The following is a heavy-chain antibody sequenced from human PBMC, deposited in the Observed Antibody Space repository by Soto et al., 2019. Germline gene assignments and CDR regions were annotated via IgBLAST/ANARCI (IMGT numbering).Heavy chain of an antibody. Sequence: SETLSLTCTVSGGSISAGDYYWNWIRQPPGKGLEWIGYIYYTGTTKYNPSIKRRATLSVVTSKNRFSLDVTSVTASDSAVYYCARGDCFNPWGPGTLVTVSS. D-gene: IGHD2-21*02. J-gene: IGHJ5*02. CDR2: IYYTGTT. V-gene: IGHV4-30-4*01. CDR1: GGSISAGDYY. CDR3: ARGDCFNP.